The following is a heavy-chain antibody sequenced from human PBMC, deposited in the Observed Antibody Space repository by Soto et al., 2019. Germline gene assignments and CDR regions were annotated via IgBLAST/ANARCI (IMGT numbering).Heavy chain of an antibody. CDR2: ISSSSSTI. CDR3: ARDPQGLRWSYSSGWPYYYYMDV. Sequence: EVQLVESGGGLVQPGGSLRLSCAASGFTFSSYSMNWVRQAPGKGLEWVSYISSSSSTIYYADSVKGRVTISRDNAKNSLYLQMNSLRAEDTAVYYCARDPQGLRWSYSSGWPYYYYMDVWGKGTTVTVSS. CDR1: GFTFSSYS. D-gene: IGHD6-19*01. V-gene: IGHV3-48*01. J-gene: IGHJ6*03.